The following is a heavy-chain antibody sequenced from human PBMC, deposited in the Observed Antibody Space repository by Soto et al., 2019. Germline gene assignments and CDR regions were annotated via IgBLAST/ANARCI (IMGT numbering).Heavy chain of an antibody. J-gene: IGHJ5*01. CDR2: IYATGNT. CDR1: GLSVKIDD. V-gene: IGHV4-4*07. D-gene: IGHD3-3*01. Sequence: PSDTLSLTCTVSGLSVKIDDWNWIRHPAGKGLEWIGRIYATGNTNYNPSLGSRVTMSVDTSKNEFSLNLGSVTAADTAIYYCARQTYYDYWRQNWFDSWGQGTPVTVSS. CDR3: ARQTYYDYWRQNWFDS.